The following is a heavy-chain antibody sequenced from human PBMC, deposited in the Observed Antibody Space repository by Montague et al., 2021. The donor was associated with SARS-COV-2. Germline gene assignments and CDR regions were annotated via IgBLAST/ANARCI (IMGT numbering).Heavy chain of an antibody. V-gene: IGHV4-4*07. J-gene: IGHJ5*02. CDR3: AREATSWFGELMGVWFDP. CDR2: IHSRGNT. Sequence: SETLSLTCTVPGRSTPTQNGSWHGQTAGTVAEWIRRIHSRGNTNYNPTLRSRVTMSVDTSKNQFSLKLNSVTAADTAVYYCAREATSWFGELMGVWFDPWGQGTLVTVSS. CDR1: GRSTPTQN. D-gene: IGHD3-10*01.